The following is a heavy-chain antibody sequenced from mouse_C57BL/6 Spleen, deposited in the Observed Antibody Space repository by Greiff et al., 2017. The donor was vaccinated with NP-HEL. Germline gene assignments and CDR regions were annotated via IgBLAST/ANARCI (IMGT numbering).Heavy chain of an antibody. CDR2: ISYSGST. V-gene: IGHV3-1*01. CDR1: GYSITSGYD. J-gene: IGHJ1*03. Sequence: DVKLVESGPGMVKPSQSLSLTCTVTGYSITSGYDWHWIRHFPGNKLEWMGYISYSGSTNYNPSLKSRISITHDTSKNHFFLKLNSVTTEDTATYYCARRGVTGRVYFDVWGTGTTVTVSS. D-gene: IGHD2-2*01. CDR3: ARRGVTGRVYFDV.